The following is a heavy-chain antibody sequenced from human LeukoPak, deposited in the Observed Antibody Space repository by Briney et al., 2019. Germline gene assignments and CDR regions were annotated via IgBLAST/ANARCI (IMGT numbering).Heavy chain of an antibody. J-gene: IGHJ3*02. CDR2: IYPGDSDT. V-gene: IGHV5-51*01. CDR1: GYSFTTYW. Sequence: GESLKISCQGSGYSFTTYWIGWGRQMPGKGLEWMGIIYPGDSDTRYSPSFQGQVTISADKSISTAYLQWNSLKASDTAMYYCARRDGYGAYDIWGQGKMVTVSS. CDR3: ARRDGYGAYDI. D-gene: IGHD5-24*01.